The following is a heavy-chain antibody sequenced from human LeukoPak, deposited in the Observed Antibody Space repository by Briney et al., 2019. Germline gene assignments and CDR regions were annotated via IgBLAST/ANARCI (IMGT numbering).Heavy chain of an antibody. CDR3: ARGAQRGSSTSCNFDY. D-gene: IGHD2-2*01. Sequence: GGSLRLSCTTSGFNFRAYWMGWVRQAPGKGLEWVANIHQHGSKENYLDSVKGRFTISRDNAKSSIYLQMNSLRAEDTAVYYCARGAQRGSSTSCNFDYWGQGTLVTVSS. CDR2: IHQHGSKE. V-gene: IGHV3-7*01. J-gene: IGHJ4*02. CDR1: GFNFRAYW.